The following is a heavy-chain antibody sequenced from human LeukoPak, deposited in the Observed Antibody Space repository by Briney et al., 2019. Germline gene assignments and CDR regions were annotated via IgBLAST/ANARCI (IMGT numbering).Heavy chain of an antibody. CDR1: GFTFSSYW. V-gene: IGHV3-74*01. Sequence: PGGSLRLSCAASGFTFSSYWMHWVRQAPGKGLVWVSRINSDGSSTTYADSVKGRFTISRDNAKNTLYLHMNGLRADDTAVYYCVYGDNSTCFDIWGQGTMVTVSS. CDR3: VYGDNSTCFDI. J-gene: IGHJ3*02. D-gene: IGHD4-23*01. CDR2: INSDGSST.